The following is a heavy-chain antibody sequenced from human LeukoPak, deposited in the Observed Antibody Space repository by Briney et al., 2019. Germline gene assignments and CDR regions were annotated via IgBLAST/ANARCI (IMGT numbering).Heavy chain of an antibody. Sequence: ASETLSLTCTISGGSIGSYFWSSIRQPPGEGLEWIGFIYYSGSTNYNPSFKSRVTISVDTSKNQFSLQLNSVTAADTAVYFYARGPGYMDVWGKGTTVTVSS. CDR2: IYYSGST. CDR1: GGSIGSYF. V-gene: IGHV4-59*01. CDR3: ARGPGYMDV. J-gene: IGHJ6*03.